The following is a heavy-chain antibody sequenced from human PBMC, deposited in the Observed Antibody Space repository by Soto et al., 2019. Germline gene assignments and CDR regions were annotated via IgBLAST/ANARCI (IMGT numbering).Heavy chain of an antibody. CDR1: GYTFTSYG. Sequence: ASVKVSCKASGYTFTSYGISWVRQAPGQGLEWMGWISAYNGNTNYAQKLQGRVTMTTDTSTSTAYMELRSLRSDDTAVYYCARGPQYCSSTSCKWEHMLVFDYWGQGTLVTVSS. D-gene: IGHD2-2*01. CDR2: ISAYNGNT. V-gene: IGHV1-18*01. CDR3: ARGPQYCSSTSCKWEHMLVFDY. J-gene: IGHJ4*02.